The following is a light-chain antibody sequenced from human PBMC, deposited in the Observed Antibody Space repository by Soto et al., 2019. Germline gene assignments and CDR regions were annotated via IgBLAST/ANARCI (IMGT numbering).Light chain of an antibody. J-gene: IGKJ5*01. CDR1: QSVSNQ. CDR3: QQRAGSST. CDR2: DAS. Sequence: ELVLTQSPVTLSLSPGERATLSCRASQSVSNQLAWYQQKPGQAPGLLIYDASRRVTGIPPRFSGSGSGTDFTLTLSSLEPEDFAVDDCQQRAGSSTFGQGTRLEIK. V-gene: IGKV3-11*01.